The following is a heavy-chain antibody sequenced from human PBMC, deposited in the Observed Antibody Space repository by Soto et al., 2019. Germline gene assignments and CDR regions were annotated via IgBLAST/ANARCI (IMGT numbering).Heavy chain of an antibody. V-gene: IGHV1-69*02. Sequence: QVQRVQSGAEVKKPGSSVKVSCKASGGTFSSYTISWVRQAPGQGLEWMGRIIPILGITNYAQKFQGRVTITADKSTSTAYMELSSLRSEDTAVYYCARFRGSYGMDVWGQGTTVTVSS. D-gene: IGHD3-10*01. CDR1: GGTFSSYT. CDR3: ARFRGSYGMDV. CDR2: IIPILGIT. J-gene: IGHJ6*02.